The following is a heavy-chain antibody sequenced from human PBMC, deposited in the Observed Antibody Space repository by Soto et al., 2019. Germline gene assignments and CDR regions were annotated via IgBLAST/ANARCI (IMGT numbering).Heavy chain of an antibody. D-gene: IGHD2-15*01. CDR2: ISGSGGST. J-gene: IGHJ4*02. CDR3: ANPYGGYCSGGSCYSDDY. CDR1: GFTFSSYA. Sequence: GGSLRLSCAASGFTFSSYAMSWVRQAPGKGLEWVSAISGSGGSTYYADSVKGRFTISRDNSKNTLYLQMNSLRAEDTAVYNCANPYGGYCSGGSCYSDDYWGQGTLVTVSS. V-gene: IGHV3-23*01.